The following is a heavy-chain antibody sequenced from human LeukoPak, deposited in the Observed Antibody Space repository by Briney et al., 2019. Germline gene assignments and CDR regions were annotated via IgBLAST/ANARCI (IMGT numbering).Heavy chain of an antibody. Sequence: SETLSLTCTVSGDSISSYYWSWIRQPPGKGLEWVGYIYYSGSTNYNPSLKSRVTISVDTSKNQFSLKLSSVTAADTAVYYCARFSVVAGTAGVIRLAFDIWGQGTMVTVSS. J-gene: IGHJ3*02. CDR1: GDSISSYY. CDR3: ARFSVVAGTAGVIRLAFDI. CDR2: IYYSGST. D-gene: IGHD2-15*01. V-gene: IGHV4-59*01.